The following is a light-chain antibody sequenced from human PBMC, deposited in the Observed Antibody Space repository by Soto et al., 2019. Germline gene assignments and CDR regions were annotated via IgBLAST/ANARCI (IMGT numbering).Light chain of an antibody. Sequence: EIVLTQSPATLSLSPGERATLSCRASQSVSNYLAWYQQKPGQAPRLLIYDASNRATGIPARSSGSGSGSDFSLTISSLEPEDFAVYYCQQRNNWPPTWTFGQGTKVEIK. CDR1: QSVSNY. CDR2: DAS. V-gene: IGKV3-11*01. CDR3: QQRNNWPPTWT. J-gene: IGKJ1*01.